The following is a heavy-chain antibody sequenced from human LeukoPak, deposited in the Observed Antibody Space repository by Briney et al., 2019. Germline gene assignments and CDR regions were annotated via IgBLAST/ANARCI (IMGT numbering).Heavy chain of an antibody. CDR2: MNPKSGNT. Sequence: GASVKVSCKASGYTFTRYDINWVRQATGQGLEWMGWMNPKSGNTGHAQKFQGRVTITRGTSISTVYMELSSLRSEDTAVYFCARVDGSADYWGQGTLVTVSS. D-gene: IGHD3-22*01. J-gene: IGHJ4*02. V-gene: IGHV1-8*03. CDR3: ARVDGSADY. CDR1: GYTFTRYD.